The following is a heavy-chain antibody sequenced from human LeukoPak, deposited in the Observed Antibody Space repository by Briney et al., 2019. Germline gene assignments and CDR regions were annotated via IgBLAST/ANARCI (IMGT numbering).Heavy chain of an antibody. D-gene: IGHD6-13*01. Sequence: PGGSLRLSCAASGFSFSDYYMSWVRQAPGKGLEWISYITNSGSTTYYAESVKGRFTISRDNAKNSLYLQMNSLRAEDTAVYYCAGKSIAAAYLDYWGQGTLVTVSS. J-gene: IGHJ4*02. CDR1: GFSFSDYY. CDR2: ITNSGSTT. CDR3: AGKSIAAAYLDY. V-gene: IGHV3-11*01.